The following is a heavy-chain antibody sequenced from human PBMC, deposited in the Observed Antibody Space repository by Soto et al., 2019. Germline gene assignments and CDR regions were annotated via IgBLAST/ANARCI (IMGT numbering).Heavy chain of an antibody. D-gene: IGHD5-12*01. V-gene: IGHV5-51*01. CDR3: AILIYSVDIVARSGPDFAY. CDR1: GYSFTSYW. Sequence: GESLKISCKGSGYSFTSYWIGWVRQMPGKGLEWMGIIYPGDSDTRYSPSFQGQVTISADKSISTAYLQWSSLKASDTAMYYCAILIYSVDIVARSGPDFAYSAQGTLVPVSS. CDR2: IYPGDSDT. J-gene: IGHJ4*02.